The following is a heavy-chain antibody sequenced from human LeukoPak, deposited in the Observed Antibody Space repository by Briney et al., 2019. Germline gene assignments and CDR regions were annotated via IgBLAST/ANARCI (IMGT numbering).Heavy chain of an antibody. Sequence: GGSLRLSCAASGFTFSDYYMSWIRQAPGKGLEWVSYISSSGSTIYYADSVKGRFTISRDNAKNSLYLQMNSLRAEDTAVYYCARDRLYYYDSSGHFDYWGQGTLVTVSS. CDR3: ARDRLYYYDSSGHFDY. D-gene: IGHD3-22*01. CDR2: ISSSGSTI. CDR1: GFTFSDYY. V-gene: IGHV3-11*04. J-gene: IGHJ4*02.